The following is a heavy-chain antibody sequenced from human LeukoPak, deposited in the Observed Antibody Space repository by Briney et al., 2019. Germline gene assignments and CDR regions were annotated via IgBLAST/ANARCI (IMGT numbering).Heavy chain of an antibody. V-gene: IGHV4-61*02. J-gene: IGHJ4*02. CDR2: IYTSGST. CDR3: ASLLTGDSTGDY. CDR1: GGSISSGSYY. D-gene: IGHD7-27*01. Sequence: SETLSLTCTVPGGSISSGSYYWSWIRQPAGKGLEWIGRIYTSGSTNYNPSLKSRVTISVDTSKNQFSLKLSSVTAADTAVYYCASLLTGDSTGDYWGQGTLVTVSS.